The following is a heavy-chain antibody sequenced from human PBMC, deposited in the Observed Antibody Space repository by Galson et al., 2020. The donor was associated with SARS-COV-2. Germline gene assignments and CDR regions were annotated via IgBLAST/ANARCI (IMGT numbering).Heavy chain of an antibody. V-gene: IGHV3-30*04. J-gene: IGHJ4*02. Sequence: GGSLRLSCAASGFTFTSSAMHWVRQAPGKGLEWVAIISYDGTTIYKSDSVQGRFTISRDISKNILYLQMNRLRPEDTGVYYCARETDDDRSSGYDYWGQGTLVTVSP. CDR1: GFTFTSSA. CDR2: ISYDGTTI. CDR3: ARETDDDRSSGYDY. D-gene: IGHD3-22*01.